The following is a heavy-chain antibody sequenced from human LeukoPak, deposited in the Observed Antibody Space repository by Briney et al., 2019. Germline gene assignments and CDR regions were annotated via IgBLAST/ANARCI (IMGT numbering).Heavy chain of an antibody. CDR2: ISSSGSTI. V-gene: IGHV3-48*03. J-gene: IGHJ6*02. Sequence: GGSLRLSCAASGFTFSSYEMNWVRQAPGKGLEWVSYISSSGSTIYYADSVKGRFTISRDDAKNSLYLQMNSLRAEDTAVYCCARDSPGGMDVWGQGTTVTVSS. CDR1: GFTFSSYE. CDR3: ARDSPGGMDV.